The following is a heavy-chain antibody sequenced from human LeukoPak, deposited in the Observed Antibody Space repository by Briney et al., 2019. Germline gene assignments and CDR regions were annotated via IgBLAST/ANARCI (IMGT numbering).Heavy chain of an antibody. Sequence: PGGSLRLSCVASGFTFSNYWMSWVRQAPGKGLEWVANIKQDGSEKYYADSVKGRFTISRDNTKSSLYLQLNSLRVEDTAVYHCASTQTFDYWGQGTLVTVPS. CDR3: ASTQTFDY. J-gene: IGHJ4*02. CDR2: IKQDGSEK. V-gene: IGHV3-7*05. CDR1: GFTFSNYW.